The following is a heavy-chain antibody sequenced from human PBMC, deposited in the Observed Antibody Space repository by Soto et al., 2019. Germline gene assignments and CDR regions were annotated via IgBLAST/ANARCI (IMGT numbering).Heavy chain of an antibody. J-gene: IGHJ3*02. CDR2: IYYSGTT. CDR3: ARSVANLITFGGVIVIHEWNYAFDI. CDR1: GGSISSYY. D-gene: IGHD3-16*02. V-gene: IGHV4-59*01. Sequence: SETLSLTCTVSGGSISSYYWSWIRQPPGKGLEWIGYIYYSGTTNYNPSLKSRVTISVDTSKNQFSLKLSSVTAADTAVYYCARSVANLITFGGVIVIHEWNYAFDIWGRLTMVAVAS.